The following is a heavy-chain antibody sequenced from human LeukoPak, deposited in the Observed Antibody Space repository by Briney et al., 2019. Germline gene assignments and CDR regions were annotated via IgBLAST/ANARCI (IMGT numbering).Heavy chain of an antibody. Sequence: PGGSLRLSCAASGFTVSSNYMSWVRQAPGKGLEWVSVIYSGGSTYYADSVKGRFTISRDNSKNTLYLQMNSLRAEDTAVYYCARRGYDGSGSLLDYWGQGILVTVSS. V-gene: IGHV3-66*01. CDR2: IYSGGST. CDR3: ARRGYDGSGSLLDY. CDR1: GFTVSSNY. D-gene: IGHD3-10*01. J-gene: IGHJ4*02.